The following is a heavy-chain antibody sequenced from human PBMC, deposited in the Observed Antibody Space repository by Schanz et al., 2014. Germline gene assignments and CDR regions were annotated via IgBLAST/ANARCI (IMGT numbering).Heavy chain of an antibody. CDR3: ARVRGSGSYSFHYLDL. Sequence: QVHLVESGGGVVQPGRSLRLSCAASGFTFSSYPMHWVRQAPGKGLEWVALISYDGINKYYADSVKGRFTISRDNGEDTTYLQMNSLRVEDTGVYYCARVRGSGSYSFHYLDLWGQGTLVTVAS. J-gene: IGHJ4*02. D-gene: IGHD1-26*01. CDR1: GFTFSSYP. CDR2: ISYDGINK. V-gene: IGHV3-30*04.